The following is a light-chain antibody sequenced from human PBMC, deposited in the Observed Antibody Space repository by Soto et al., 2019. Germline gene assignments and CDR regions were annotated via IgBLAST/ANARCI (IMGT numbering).Light chain of an antibody. CDR2: GAS. Sequence: EIVLTQSPGTLSLSPGERATLSCRASQSVSSSYLAWYQQKPGQAPRLLIYGASSRATGIPDRFSGSGSGTDFTLTSSRLEPADFAVYYCQQYGSSILTFGGGTKVEIK. CDR3: QQYGSSILT. CDR1: QSVSSSY. J-gene: IGKJ4*01. V-gene: IGKV3-20*01.